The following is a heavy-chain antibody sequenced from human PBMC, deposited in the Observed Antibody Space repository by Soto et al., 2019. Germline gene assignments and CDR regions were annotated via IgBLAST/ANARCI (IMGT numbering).Heavy chain of an antibody. CDR1: GGTFSSYA. V-gene: IGHV1-69*01. CDR2: IIPIFGTA. Sequence: QVQLVQSGAEVKKPGSSVKVSCKASGGTFSSYAISWVRQAPGQGLEWMGGIIPIFGTATYAQKFQGRVTITADESTSTAYMELSSLRSEDTAVYYCARGGIQLWLEEQADFDYWGQGTLVTVSS. J-gene: IGHJ4*02. CDR3: ARGGIQLWLEEQADFDY. D-gene: IGHD5-18*01.